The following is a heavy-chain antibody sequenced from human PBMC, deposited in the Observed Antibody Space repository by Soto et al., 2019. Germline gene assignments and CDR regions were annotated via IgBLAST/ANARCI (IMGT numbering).Heavy chain of an antibody. Sequence: EVQLVESGGGLVQPGESLRLTCAASGFTFSGAWMSWVRQAPGKGLEWVANINKDGSDRFYVDSVKGRFTISRDNAKNSLYFQMNSLKADDTAVYYWAGGGGNFDHWGQGTLVTVSS. V-gene: IGHV3-7*04. J-gene: IGHJ4*02. CDR2: INKDGSDR. CDR3: AGGGGNFDH. CDR1: GFTFSGAW. D-gene: IGHD3-16*01.